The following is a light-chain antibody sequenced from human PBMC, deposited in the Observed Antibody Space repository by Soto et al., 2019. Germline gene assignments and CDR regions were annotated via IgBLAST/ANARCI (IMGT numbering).Light chain of an antibody. CDR1: QTISTW. CDR3: QQYSSNSA. CDR2: RAS. Sequence: DIQMTRSPSTLSASVGDRVTITCRASQTISTWLAWYQQKPGKAPKLLIHRASSLGTGVPSRFSGSGSGTDSTLTITSLQPDDFATYYCQQYSSNSACGPGTKVDIK. V-gene: IGKV1-5*03. J-gene: IGKJ1*01.